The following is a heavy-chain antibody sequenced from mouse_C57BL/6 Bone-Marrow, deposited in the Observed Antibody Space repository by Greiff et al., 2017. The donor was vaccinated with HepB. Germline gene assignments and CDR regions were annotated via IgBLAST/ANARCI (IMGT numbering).Heavy chain of an antibody. Sequence: VQLQQSGAELVRPGTSVKMSCKASGYTFTNYWIGWAKQRPGHGLEWIGDIYPGGGYTNYNEKFKGKATLTADKSSSTAYMQFSSLTSEDSAIYYCARGSNYYGSSPWFAYWGQGTLVTVSA. J-gene: IGHJ3*01. CDR2: IYPGGGYT. CDR3: ARGSNYYGSSPWFAY. V-gene: IGHV1-63*01. CDR1: GYTFTNYW. D-gene: IGHD1-1*01.